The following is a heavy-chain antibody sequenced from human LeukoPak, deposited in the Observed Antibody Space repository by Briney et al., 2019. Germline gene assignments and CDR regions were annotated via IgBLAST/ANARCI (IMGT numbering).Heavy chain of an antibody. Sequence: PGGSLRLSCAASGFTFSSYAMHWVRQAPGKGLEWVAVISYDGSNKYYADSVKGRFTISRDNSKNTLYLQMNSLRAEDTAVYYCARRAGPFLASYYFYGMDVWGQGTTVTVSS. CDR1: GFTFSSYA. D-gene: IGHD2/OR15-2a*01. CDR2: ISYDGSNK. J-gene: IGHJ6*02. CDR3: ARRAGPFLASYYFYGMDV. V-gene: IGHV3-30-3*01.